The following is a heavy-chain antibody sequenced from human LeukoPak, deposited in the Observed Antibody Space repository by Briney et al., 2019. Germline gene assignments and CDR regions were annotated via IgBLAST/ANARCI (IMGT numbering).Heavy chain of an antibody. Sequence: GGSLRLSCAASGFTFGSYWMHWVRQAPGKGLEWVANIKQDGTEKYYVDSVKGRFTISRDYAKNSLFLQMNSLRAEDTAVYYCARDIYDSSGYHRFTPNVAFDIWGQGTMVTVSS. CDR2: IKQDGTEK. J-gene: IGHJ3*02. CDR1: GFTFGSYW. CDR3: ARDIYDSSGYHRFTPNVAFDI. D-gene: IGHD3-22*01. V-gene: IGHV3-7*01.